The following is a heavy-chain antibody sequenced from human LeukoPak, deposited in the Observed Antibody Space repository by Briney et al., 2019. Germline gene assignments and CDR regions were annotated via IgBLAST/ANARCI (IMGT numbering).Heavy chain of an antibody. V-gene: IGHV3-21*01. D-gene: IGHD2-15*01. Sequence: GGSLRLSCAASGFTFSSYGMNWVRQAPGKGLEWVSSISSGSSYIYYADSVKGRFTIYRENDKNSLYLQMNRLRGEDTAVYYCARDPGYCSGASCYPTPYYFDYWGQGTLVTVSS. J-gene: IGHJ4*02. CDR2: ISSGSSYI. CDR3: ARDPGYCSGASCYPTPYYFDY. CDR1: GFTFSSYG.